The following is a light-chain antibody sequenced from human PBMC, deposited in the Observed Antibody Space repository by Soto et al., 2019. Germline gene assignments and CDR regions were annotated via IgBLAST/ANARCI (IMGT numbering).Light chain of an antibody. V-gene: IGKV3-15*01. Sequence: EIVMTQSPATLSVSPGERATLSCRASQSVSSNLAWYQQKPGQAPRLLIYGASTGATGVPVGFSGSGSGTEFTLTISSLQSEDFAGYYCQQYNNWPLTFGQGTKVEIK. J-gene: IGKJ1*01. CDR1: QSVSSN. CDR2: GAS. CDR3: QQYNNWPLT.